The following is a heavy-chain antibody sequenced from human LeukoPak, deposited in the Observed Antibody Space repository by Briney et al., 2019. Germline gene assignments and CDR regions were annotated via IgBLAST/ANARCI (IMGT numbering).Heavy chain of an antibody. D-gene: IGHD2-2*01. Sequence: SETLSLTCTVYGGSISSSSNYWGWIRQPPGKGLEWIGSIYYSGSTYYHPAVKSRITISVDTSNNPFSLKLSSVTAADTAVYYCVTETGYCSSTSCYARSVVVDYWGQGTLVTVSS. CDR3: VTETGYCSSTSCYARSVVVDY. V-gene: IGHV4-39*01. J-gene: IGHJ4*02. CDR1: GGSISSSSNY. CDR2: IYYSGST.